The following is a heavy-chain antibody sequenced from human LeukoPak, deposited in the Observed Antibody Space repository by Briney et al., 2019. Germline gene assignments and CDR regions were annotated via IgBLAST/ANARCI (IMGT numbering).Heavy chain of an antibody. Sequence: SETLTLTSTASGGSISSSSYYWGWIRQPPGKGLEWIGSIYYSGSTYYNPSLKSRVTISVDTSKNQFSLKLSSVTAADTAVYYCASSISSGMDVWGQGTTVTVSS. J-gene: IGHJ6*02. CDR2: IYYSGST. CDR1: GGSISSSSYY. D-gene: IGHD2-21*01. V-gene: IGHV4-39*07. CDR3: ASSISSGMDV.